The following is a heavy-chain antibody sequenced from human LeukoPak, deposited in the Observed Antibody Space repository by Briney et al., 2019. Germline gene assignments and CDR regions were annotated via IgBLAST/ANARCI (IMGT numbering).Heavy chain of an antibody. CDR3: ARITGGYDKLRYYYYYGVDV. Sequence: SVKVSCKASGGTFSSYAISWVRQAPGQGLEWMGGIIPIFGTANYAQKFQGRVTITADESTSTAYMELSSLRSEDTAVYYCARITGGYDKLRYYYYYGVDVWGQGTTVTVSS. J-gene: IGHJ6*02. D-gene: IGHD5-12*01. CDR2: IIPIFGTA. V-gene: IGHV1-69*13. CDR1: GGTFSSYA.